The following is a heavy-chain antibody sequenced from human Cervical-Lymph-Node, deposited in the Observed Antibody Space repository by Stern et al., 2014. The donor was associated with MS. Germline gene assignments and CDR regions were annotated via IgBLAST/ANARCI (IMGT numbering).Heavy chain of an antibody. V-gene: IGHV3-7*01. Sequence: QLVESGGGLVQPGGSLRLSCAGSGFTFSHYWMTWVRQAPGKGLEWVASINKDGSEKYYVDSLKGRFTISRDNAKNSLYLQMTSLRADDTAVYYCARKTTAKNWGQGTLVTVSS. CDR3: ARKTTAKN. CDR2: INKDGSEK. D-gene: IGHD4-17*01. J-gene: IGHJ4*02. CDR1: GFTFSHYW.